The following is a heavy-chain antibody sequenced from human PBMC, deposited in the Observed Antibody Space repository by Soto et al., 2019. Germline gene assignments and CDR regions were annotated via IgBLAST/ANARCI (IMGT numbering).Heavy chain of an antibody. J-gene: IGHJ5*02. V-gene: IGHV1-8*01. CDR2: MNPNSGNT. D-gene: IGHD2-2*01. Sequence: ASVKVSCKASGYTFTSYDINWVRQATGQGLEWMGWMNPNSGNTGYAQKFQGRVTITADESTSTAYMELSSLRSEDTAVYYCARVAVCSSHRRYELFDPWGQGTLVTVSS. CDR1: GYTFTSYD. CDR3: ARVAVCSSHRRYELFDP.